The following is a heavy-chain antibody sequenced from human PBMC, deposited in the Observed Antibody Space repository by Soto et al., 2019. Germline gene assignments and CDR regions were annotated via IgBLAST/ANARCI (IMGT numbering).Heavy chain of an antibody. CDR1: GGCIRSGGYY. CDR2: IYYSGNT. J-gene: IGHJ6*02. V-gene: IGHV4-31*03. Sequence: KPSETLSLTCTVSGGCIRSGGYYWSWVRQNPRRGLEWIGNIYYSGNTYYNPSLKSRLTLSVDTSKNQFSLNLSSVTAADTAVYYCARDRLMATAGTARHYFGLDVWGQGTTVTVSS. D-gene: IGHD5-18*01. CDR3: ARDRLMATAGTARHYFGLDV.